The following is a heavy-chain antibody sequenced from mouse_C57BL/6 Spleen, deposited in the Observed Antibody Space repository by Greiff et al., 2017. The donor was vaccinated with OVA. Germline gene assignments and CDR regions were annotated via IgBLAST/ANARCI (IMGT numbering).Heavy chain of an antibody. CDR3: AREGAYYGSSLYRYFDV. D-gene: IGHD1-1*01. Sequence: EVKLVESGGGLVKPGGSLKLSCAASGFTFSSYAMSWVRQTPEKRLEWVATISDGGSYTYYPDNVKGRFTISRDNAKNNLYLQMSHLKSEDTAMYYCAREGAYYGSSLYRYFDVWGTGTTVTVSS. V-gene: IGHV5-4*01. CDR2: ISDGGSYT. CDR1: GFTFSSYA. J-gene: IGHJ1*03.